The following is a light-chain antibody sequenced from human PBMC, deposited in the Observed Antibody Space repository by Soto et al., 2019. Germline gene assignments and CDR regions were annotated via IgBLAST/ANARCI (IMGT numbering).Light chain of an antibody. CDR3: QSYDSSLSGYV. CDR1: SSNIGAGYD. Sequence: QSALTQPPSVSGAPGQRVTISCTGSSSNIGAGYDVHWYQQLPGTAPKLLIYGNSNRPSGVPVRFSGSKSGTSASLAITGLQAEDEADYYCQSYDSSLSGYVFGTGTKLTVL. J-gene: IGLJ1*01. V-gene: IGLV1-40*01. CDR2: GNS.